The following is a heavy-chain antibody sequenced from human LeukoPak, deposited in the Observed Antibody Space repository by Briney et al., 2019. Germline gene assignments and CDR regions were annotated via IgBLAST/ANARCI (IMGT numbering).Heavy chain of an antibody. Sequence: GGSMRLACAAYGFTVSSNYMSWVRQAPGKGLEWVSVIYSGGSTYYADSVKGRFTISRHNSKNTLYLQMNSLRAEDTAVYYCARDSGYSSGWYHGSYYYGMDVWGQGTTVTVSS. V-gene: IGHV3-53*04. CDR3: ARDSGYSSGWYHGSYYYGMDV. J-gene: IGHJ6*02. CDR2: IYSGGST. CDR1: GFTVSSNY. D-gene: IGHD6-19*01.